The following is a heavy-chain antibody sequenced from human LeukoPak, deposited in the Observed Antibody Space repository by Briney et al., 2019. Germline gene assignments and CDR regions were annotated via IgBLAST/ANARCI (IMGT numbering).Heavy chain of an antibody. CDR1: GFTFSSYS. CDR2: ISSSSSYI. CDR3: ASMGGGYDFEFDY. V-gene: IGHV3-21*01. D-gene: IGHD5-12*01. Sequence: GGSLRLSCAASGFTFSSYSMNWVRQAPGKGLEWVSSISSSSSYIYYADSVKGRFTISRDNAKNSLYLQMNSLRAEDTAVYYCASMGGGYDFEFDYWGQGTLVTVSS. J-gene: IGHJ4*02.